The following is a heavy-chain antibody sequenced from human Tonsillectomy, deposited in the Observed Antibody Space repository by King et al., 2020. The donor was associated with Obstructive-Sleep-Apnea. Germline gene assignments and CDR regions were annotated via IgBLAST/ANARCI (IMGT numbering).Heavy chain of an antibody. Sequence: QLVQSGAEVKKPGASVKVSCKASGYTFTNYGITWVRQAPGQGLEWMGWISADNGNTNYAEKLQGRVTMTTDRVTSTAYMELRSLRFDDTAVYYCARERCSSSWTDFAYWGQGTLVTVSS. V-gene: IGHV1-18*01. J-gene: IGHJ4*02. D-gene: IGHD6-13*01. CDR2: ISADNGNT. CDR1: GYTFTNYG. CDR3: ARERCSSSWTDFAY.